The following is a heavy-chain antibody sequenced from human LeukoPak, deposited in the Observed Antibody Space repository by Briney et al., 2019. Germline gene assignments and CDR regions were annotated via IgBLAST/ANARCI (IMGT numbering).Heavy chain of an antibody. CDR1: GFTFSSYW. V-gene: IGHV3-74*01. CDR3: ANDCSGGSCYHDAFDI. J-gene: IGHJ3*02. CDR2: INTDGSST. Sequence: GGSLRLSCAASGFTFSSYWMHWVRQAPGKGLVWVSRINTDGSSTSYADSVKGRFTISRDNAKNTLYLQMNSLRAEDTAVYYCANDCSGGSCYHDAFDIWGQGTMVTVSS. D-gene: IGHD2-15*01.